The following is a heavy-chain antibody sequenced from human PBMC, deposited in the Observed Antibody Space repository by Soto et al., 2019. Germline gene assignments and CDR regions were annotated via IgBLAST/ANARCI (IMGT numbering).Heavy chain of an antibody. Sequence: ASVKVSCKASGGTFSSYAISWVRQAPGQGLEWMGGIIPIFGTANYAQKFQGRVTITADESTSTAYMELSSLRSEDTAVYYCARGIAAAGPSKYNWFDPWGQGTLVTVSS. CDR1: GGTFSSYA. CDR2: IIPIFGTA. V-gene: IGHV1-69*13. D-gene: IGHD6-13*01. J-gene: IGHJ5*02. CDR3: ARGIAAAGPSKYNWFDP.